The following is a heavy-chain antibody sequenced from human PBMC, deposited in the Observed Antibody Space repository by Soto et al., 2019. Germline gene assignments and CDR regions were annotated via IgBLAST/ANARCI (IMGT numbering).Heavy chain of an antibody. J-gene: IGHJ4*02. D-gene: IGHD1-1*01. CDR1: GGSISSYY. V-gene: IGHV4-59*01. Sequence: PSETLSLTCTVSGGSISSYYWSWIRQPPGKGLEWIVYIYYSGSTNYNPSLKSRVTISVDTSKNQFSLKLSSVTAADTAVYYCARDKRGNWNYFDYWGQGTLVTVSS. CDR3: ARDKRGNWNYFDY. CDR2: IYYSGST.